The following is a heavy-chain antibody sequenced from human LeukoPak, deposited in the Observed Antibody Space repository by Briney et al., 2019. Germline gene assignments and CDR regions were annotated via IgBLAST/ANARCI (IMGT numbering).Heavy chain of an antibody. Sequence: GGSLRLSCAASGFTFSSYGMHWVRQAPSKGLEWVANIKQDGSENYYVDSVRGRFTISRDNAKKSLYLQMNSLRAEDTAVYYCAREDILTGYVADLDYWGQGTEVTVSS. CDR3: AREDILTGYVADLDY. V-gene: IGHV3-7*01. D-gene: IGHD3-9*01. CDR1: GFTFSSYG. J-gene: IGHJ4*02. CDR2: IKQDGSEN.